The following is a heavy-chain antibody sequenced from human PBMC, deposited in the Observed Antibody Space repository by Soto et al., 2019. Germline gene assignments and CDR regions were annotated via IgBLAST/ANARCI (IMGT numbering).Heavy chain of an antibody. CDR3: ARVLLWFGELYGNWFDP. CDR2: INHSGST. D-gene: IGHD3-10*01. Sequence: SAALYLTCAVYGGSFSCYYWSWIRQPPGKGLEWIGEINHSGSTNYNPSLKSRVTISVDTSKNQFSLKLSSVTAADTAVYYCARVLLWFGELYGNWFDPWGQGTLVTVSS. J-gene: IGHJ5*02. CDR1: GGSFSCYY. V-gene: IGHV4-34*01.